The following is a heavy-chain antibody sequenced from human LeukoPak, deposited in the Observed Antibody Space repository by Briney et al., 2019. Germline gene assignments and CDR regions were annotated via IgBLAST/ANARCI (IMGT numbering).Heavy chain of an antibody. CDR3: ARGYYGSGSHCCHMDV. V-gene: IGHV4-34*01. CDR1: VGSFSGYY. CDR2: INHSGST. Sequence: SETLSLTCAVYVGSFSGYYWSWIRQPPGKGLEWIGEINHSGSTNYNSSLKSRVTISVDTSKNQFSLKLSSVTAAERAVYYCARGYYGSGSHCCHMDVWGKGTTITVS. D-gene: IGHD3-10*01. J-gene: IGHJ6*03.